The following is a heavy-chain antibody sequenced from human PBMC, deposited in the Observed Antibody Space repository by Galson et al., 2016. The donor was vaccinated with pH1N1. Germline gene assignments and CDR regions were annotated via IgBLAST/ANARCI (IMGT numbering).Heavy chain of an antibody. D-gene: IGHD3-3*01. CDR3: ARGIRERFLESSHYYYAMNV. V-gene: IGHV4-59*01. J-gene: IGHJ6*04. Sequence: SETLSLTCTVSGDSISSTYWSWIRQPPGQGLEWIGYISYSGSTEYHPSLKSRVTISMDTSRNQLSLNLRSVTAADTAVYYCARGIRERFLESSHYYYAMNVWGKGTSVTVSS. CDR1: GDSISSTY. CDR2: ISYSGST.